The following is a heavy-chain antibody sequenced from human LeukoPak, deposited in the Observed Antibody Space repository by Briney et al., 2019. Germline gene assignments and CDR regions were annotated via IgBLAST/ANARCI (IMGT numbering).Heavy chain of an antibody. V-gene: IGHV3-21*01. D-gene: IGHD3-10*01. Sequence: GGSLRLPCVASGFTFSNYDMNWVRQAPGKGLEWVSFISSSSSYIYYADSVKGRFTISRDNAKKSLYLQMNSLRAEDTAVYYCAKDLHYGSADYWGQGTLVTVSS. J-gene: IGHJ4*02. CDR3: AKDLHYGSADY. CDR1: GFTFSNYD. CDR2: ISSSSSYI.